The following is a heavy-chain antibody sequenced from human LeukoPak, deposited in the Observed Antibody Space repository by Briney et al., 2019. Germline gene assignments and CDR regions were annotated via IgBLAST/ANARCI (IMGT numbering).Heavy chain of an antibody. Sequence: GGSLRLSCAASGFTFSSYSMNWVRQAPGKGLEWVSSISSSSSYIYYADSVKGRFTISRDNAKNSLYLQMNSLRAEDTAVYFCARDRGSGTYHDAFDIWGQGTVVTVSS. J-gene: IGHJ3*02. D-gene: IGHD3-10*01. CDR3: ARDRGSGTYHDAFDI. V-gene: IGHV3-21*01. CDR2: ISSSSSYI. CDR1: GFTFSSYS.